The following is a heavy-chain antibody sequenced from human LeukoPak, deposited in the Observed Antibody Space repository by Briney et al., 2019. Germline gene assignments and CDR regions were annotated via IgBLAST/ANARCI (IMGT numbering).Heavy chain of an antibody. Sequence: SETLSLTCTVSGGSISSYYWSWIRQPAGKGLEWIGRIYTSGSTNYNPSLKSRVTMSVDTSKNQFSLKLSSVTAADTAVYYCARERVTMVWGVIVIYYGMDVWGQGTTVTVSS. CDR3: ARERVTMVWGVIVIYYGMDV. CDR2: IYTSGST. V-gene: IGHV4-4*07. CDR1: GGSISSYY. J-gene: IGHJ6*02. D-gene: IGHD3-10*01.